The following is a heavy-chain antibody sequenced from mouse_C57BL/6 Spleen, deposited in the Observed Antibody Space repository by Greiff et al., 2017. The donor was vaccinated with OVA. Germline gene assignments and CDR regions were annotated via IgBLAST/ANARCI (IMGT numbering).Heavy chain of an antibody. V-gene: IGHV1-80*01. J-gene: IGHJ4*01. Sequence: VQLQESGAELVKPGASVKISCKASGYAFSSYWMNWVKQRPGKGLEWIGQIYPGDGDTNYNGKFKGKATLTADKSSSTAYMQLSSLTSEDSAVYFCARPYYSNYYAMDYWGHGTSVTVSS. CDR1: GYAFSSYW. D-gene: IGHD2-5*01. CDR3: ARPYYSNYYAMDY. CDR2: IYPGDGDT.